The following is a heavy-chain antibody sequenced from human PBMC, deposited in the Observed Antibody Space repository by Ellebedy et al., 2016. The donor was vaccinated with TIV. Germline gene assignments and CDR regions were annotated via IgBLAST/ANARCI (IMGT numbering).Heavy chain of an antibody. V-gene: IGHV1-3*01. J-gene: IGHJ4*02. D-gene: IGHD4-17*01. CDR1: GYTFTSYA. CDR2: INADNGNT. Sequence: AASVKVSCKASGYTFTSYAMHWVRQAPGQRLEWMGWINADNGNTKYSQQFQGRVTITRDTSASTAYMELSSLRSEDTAGYYCARDRDYGTFDYWGQGTLVTVSS. CDR3: ARDRDYGTFDY.